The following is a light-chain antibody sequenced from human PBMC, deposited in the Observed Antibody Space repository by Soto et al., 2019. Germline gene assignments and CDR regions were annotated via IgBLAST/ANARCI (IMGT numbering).Light chain of an antibody. CDR3: FSYAGSYTYV. Sequence: ALTQPASVSGSPGQSITISCTGTSSDVGSYNLVSWYQQHPGKAPKLMIYEGSKRPSGVSNRFSGSKSGNTASLTISGLQAEDEADYYCFSYAGSYTYVFGTGTKVTVL. CDR2: EGS. CDR1: SSDVGSYNL. J-gene: IGLJ1*01. V-gene: IGLV2-23*01.